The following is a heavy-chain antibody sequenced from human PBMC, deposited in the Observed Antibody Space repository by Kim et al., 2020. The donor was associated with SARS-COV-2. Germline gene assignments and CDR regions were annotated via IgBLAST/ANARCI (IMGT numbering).Heavy chain of an antibody. D-gene: IGHD6-19*01. CDR3: ARTRSSGWYRGYIIGFDY. CDR1: GGSFSGYY. J-gene: IGHJ4*02. Sequence: SETLSLTCAVYGGSFSGYYWSWIRQPPGKGLEWIGEINHSGSTNYNPSLKSRVTISVDTSKNQFSLKLSSVTAADTAVYYCARTRSSGWYRGYIIGFDYWGQGTLVTVSS. V-gene: IGHV4-34*01. CDR2: INHSGST.